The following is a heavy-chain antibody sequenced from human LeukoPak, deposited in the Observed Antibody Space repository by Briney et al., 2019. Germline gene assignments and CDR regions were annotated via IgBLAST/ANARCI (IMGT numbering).Heavy chain of an antibody. D-gene: IGHD3-3*01. J-gene: IGHJ5*02. CDR1: GYSISSGYY. Sequence: KPSETLSLTCTVSGYSISSGYYWGWIRQPPGKGLEWIGSIYHSGSTYYNPSLKSRVTISVDTSKNQFSLKLSSVTAADTAVYYCARDMKSGIFGVVTHNWFDPWGQGTLVTVSS. CDR2: IYHSGST. CDR3: ARDMKSGIFGVVTHNWFDP. V-gene: IGHV4-38-2*02.